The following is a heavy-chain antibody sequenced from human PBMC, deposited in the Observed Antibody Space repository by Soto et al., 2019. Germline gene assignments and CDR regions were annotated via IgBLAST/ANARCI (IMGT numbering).Heavy chain of an antibody. V-gene: IGHV3-13*05. CDR3: ARTDRDFYGLDV. J-gene: IGHJ6*02. CDR1: GFTFRNYD. CDR2: ISAAGDP. Sequence: EVQLVESGGGLVQPGGSLRLSCEASGFTFRNYDMHWVRQGTGKGLEWVSGISAAGDPDYADSVEGRFTISRENAQNSFFLQKSSLRFRYTAVYYCARTDRDFYGLDVWCQVTTVIVSS.